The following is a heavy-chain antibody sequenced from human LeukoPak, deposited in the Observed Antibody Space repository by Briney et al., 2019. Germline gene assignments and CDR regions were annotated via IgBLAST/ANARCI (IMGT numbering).Heavy chain of an antibody. V-gene: IGHV4-38-2*02. CDR3: ARQRRRWLQISCFDY. CDR1: GYSISSDYY. D-gene: IGHD5-24*01. Sequence: SETLSLTCTVSGYSISSDYYWGWIRQPPGRGLEWIGTIYHSGSTYYNPSLKSRVTISVDTSKNQFSLKLSSVTAADTAVYYCARQRRRWLQISCFDYWGQGTLVTVSS. CDR2: IYHSGST. J-gene: IGHJ4*02.